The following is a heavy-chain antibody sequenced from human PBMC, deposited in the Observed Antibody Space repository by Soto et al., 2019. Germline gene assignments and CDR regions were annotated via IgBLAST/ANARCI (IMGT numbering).Heavy chain of an antibody. D-gene: IGHD5-12*01. Sequence: SATLSLTCTVSGGSISSYYWSWIRQPPGKGLEWIGYIYYSGSTNYNPSLKRRVTISVDTSKNQFSLKLSSVTAADTAVYYCARHSYDYPYXMDGWGKRTTVTVSS. CDR2: IYYSGST. CDR1: GGSISSYY. J-gene: IGHJ6*03. V-gene: IGHV4-59*08. CDR3: ARHSYDYPYXMDG.